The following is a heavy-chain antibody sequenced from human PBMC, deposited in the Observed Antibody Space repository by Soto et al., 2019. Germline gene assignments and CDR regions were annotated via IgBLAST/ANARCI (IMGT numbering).Heavy chain of an antibody. J-gene: IGHJ6*02. Sequence: QVQLVESGGGVVQPGRSLRLSCAASGFTFSSYAMHWVRQAPGKGLEWVAVISYDGSNKYYADSVKGRFTISRDNSKNTLYLQMNSRRAEDTAVYYCARDPGIVGYGNYYYYYYGMDVWGQGTTVTVSS. D-gene: IGHD1-26*01. CDR2: ISYDGSNK. V-gene: IGHV3-30-3*01. CDR1: GFTFSSYA. CDR3: ARDPGIVGYGNYYYYYYGMDV.